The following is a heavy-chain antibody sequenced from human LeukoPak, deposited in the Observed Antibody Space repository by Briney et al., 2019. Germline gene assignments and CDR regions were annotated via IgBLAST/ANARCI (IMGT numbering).Heavy chain of an antibody. Sequence: ASVKVSCKASGYSFTGYDINWVRQATGQGLEWMGWMNPNSGNTGYAQKFQGRVSITRNTSISTAYMELSSLRSEDTAVYYCARGIRRNINYWFDPWGQGTPVTVSS. CDR3: ARGIRRNINYWFDP. CDR1: GYSFTGYD. CDR2: MNPNSGNT. J-gene: IGHJ5*02. D-gene: IGHD1-14*01. V-gene: IGHV1-8*01.